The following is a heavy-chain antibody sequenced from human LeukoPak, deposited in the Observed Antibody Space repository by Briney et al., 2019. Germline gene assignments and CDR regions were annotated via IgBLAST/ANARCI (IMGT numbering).Heavy chain of an antibody. J-gene: IGHJ6*03. Sequence: GGSLGLSCAASGFTFDDYGMSWVRQAPGKGLEWVSGINWNGGSTGYADSVKGRFTISRDNAKNSLYLQMNSLRAEDTALYYCARDGDYGTYYYYMDVWGKGTTVTVSS. CDR3: ARDGDYGTYYYYMDV. CDR1: GFTFDDYG. D-gene: IGHD4-17*01. CDR2: INWNGGST. V-gene: IGHV3-20*04.